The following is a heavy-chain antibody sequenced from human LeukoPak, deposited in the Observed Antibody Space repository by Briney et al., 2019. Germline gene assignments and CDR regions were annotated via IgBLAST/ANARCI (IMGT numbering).Heavy chain of an antibody. CDR2: INPNSGGT. CDR3: ARAIAVAGIGRYYYYYYMDV. V-gene: IGHV1-2*02. J-gene: IGHJ6*03. CDR1: GYTFTGYY. D-gene: IGHD6-19*01. Sequence: ASVKVSCRASGYTFTGYYMHWVRQAPGQGLEWMGWINPNSGGTNYAQKFQGRVTMTRDTSISTAYMELSRLRSDDTAVYYCARAIAVAGIGRYYYYYYMDVWGKGTTVTVSS.